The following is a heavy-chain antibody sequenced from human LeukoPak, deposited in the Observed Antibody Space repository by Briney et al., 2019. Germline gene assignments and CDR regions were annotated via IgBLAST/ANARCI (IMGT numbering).Heavy chain of an antibody. CDR2: IKEDGSEA. D-gene: IGHD3-16*01. CDR1: GFPFSGYW. J-gene: IGHJ4*02. V-gene: IGHV3-7*04. Sequence: PGGSLRLSCAASGFPFSGYWMTWVRQAPGRGLEWVATIKEDGSEAYFGDSVKGRFAISRDNAKNSLYLQMNSLRGEDTAVYYCARGGANRFVYWGQGTLVTVSS. CDR3: ARGGANRFVY.